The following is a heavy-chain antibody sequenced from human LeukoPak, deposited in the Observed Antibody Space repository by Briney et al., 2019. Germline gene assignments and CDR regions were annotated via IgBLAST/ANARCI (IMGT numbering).Heavy chain of an antibody. Sequence: GGSLRLSCAASRFAFSSYWMSWVRQAPGKGLEWVANIKHDGSEKYYLDSVKGRFTISRDNAKNSLYLQMNSPRAEDTAMYYCARDTPVGYSSGWYGNDYWGQGTLVTVSS. CDR3: ARDTPVGYSSGWYGNDY. CDR1: RFAFSSYW. J-gene: IGHJ4*02. V-gene: IGHV3-7*01. CDR2: IKHDGSEK. D-gene: IGHD6-19*01.